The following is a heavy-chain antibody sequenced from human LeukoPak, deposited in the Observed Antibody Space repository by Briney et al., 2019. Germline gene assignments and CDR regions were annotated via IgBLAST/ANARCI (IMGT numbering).Heavy chain of an antibody. D-gene: IGHD3-16*01. Sequence: PGGSLRLSCAASGFTFSSYSMNWVRQAPGKGLEWVSYISSSSSTIYYADSVKGRFTISRDNAKNSLYPQMNSLRAEDTAVYYCARGYYGVFDYWGQGTLVTVSS. V-gene: IGHV3-48*01. CDR3: ARGYYGVFDY. CDR1: GFTFSSYS. CDR2: ISSSSSTI. J-gene: IGHJ4*02.